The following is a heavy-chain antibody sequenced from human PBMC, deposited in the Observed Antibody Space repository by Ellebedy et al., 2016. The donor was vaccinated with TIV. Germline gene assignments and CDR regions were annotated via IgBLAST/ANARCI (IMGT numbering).Heavy chain of an antibody. V-gene: IGHV3-23*01. J-gene: IGHJ4*02. CDR2: IGGRSDDT. D-gene: IGHD3-16*01. CDR3: ARRALGWGFFDY. CDR1: GFTFSSYA. Sequence: GESLKISXAASGFTFSSYAMSWVRQAPGKGLEWVSTIGGRSDDTYFTDSVKGRFTISSDYSKNTLYLQMNSLRAEDTAIYYCARRALGWGFFDYWGQGVLLTVSS.